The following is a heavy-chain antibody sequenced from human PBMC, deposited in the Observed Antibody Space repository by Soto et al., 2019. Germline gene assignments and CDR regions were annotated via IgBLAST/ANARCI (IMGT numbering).Heavy chain of an antibody. CDR1: GGSISSGDYY. J-gene: IGHJ5*02. CDR3: ARVYGGGCSSTSCYRGWFDP. V-gene: IGHV4-30-4*01. Sequence: QVQLQESGPGLVKPSQTLSLTCTVSGGSISSGDYYWSWIRQPPGKGLEWIGYIYYSGSTYYNPSLKSRVTISVDTSKNQFSLKLSSVTAADTAVYYCARVYGGGCSSTSCYRGWFDPWGQGTLVTVSS. D-gene: IGHD2-2*01. CDR2: IYYSGST.